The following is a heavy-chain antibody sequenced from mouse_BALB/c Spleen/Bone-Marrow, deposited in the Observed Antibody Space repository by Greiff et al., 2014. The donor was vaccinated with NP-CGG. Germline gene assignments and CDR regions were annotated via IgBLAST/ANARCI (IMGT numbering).Heavy chain of an antibody. Sequence: QVQLKPSGAEMVRPGSSVKISCKASGYAFSNNWMNWMKQRPGQGLEWTGQIYPGDGDTNYNGKFKGKATLTADKSSSIAYMQLSSLTSEDSAVYFCHYFGSDYYVMDYWGQGTSVTVSS. V-gene: IGHV1-80*01. CDR3: HYFGSDYYVMDY. J-gene: IGHJ4*01. CDR1: GYAFSNNW. D-gene: IGHD1-1*01. CDR2: IYPGDGDT.